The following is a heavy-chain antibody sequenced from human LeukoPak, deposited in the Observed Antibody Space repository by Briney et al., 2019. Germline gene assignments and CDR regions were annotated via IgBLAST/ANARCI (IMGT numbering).Heavy chain of an antibody. J-gene: IGHJ4*02. V-gene: IGHV3-33*01. CDR1: GFTFSSSG. CDR3: ARRDSSGWLY. CDR2: IWYDGSNR. D-gene: IGHD6-19*01. Sequence: GNSLRLSCAASGFTFSSSGMHWVRQAPGKGLEWVAVIWYDGSNRYYADPVKGRFTISRDNSKNTLYLQMNSLRAEDTAVYYCARRDSSGWLYWGQGTLVTVSS.